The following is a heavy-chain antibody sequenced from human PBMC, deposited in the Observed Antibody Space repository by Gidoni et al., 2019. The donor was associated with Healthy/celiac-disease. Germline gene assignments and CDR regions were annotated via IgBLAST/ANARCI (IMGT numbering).Heavy chain of an antibody. J-gene: IGHJ4*02. D-gene: IGHD3-16*01. CDR2: ISSSSSYI. V-gene: IGHV3-21*01. CDR3: ARVEEGGPPPDPPDY. Sequence: EVQLVESGGGLVKPGGSLRLSCAASGFTFSSYSMNWVRQAPGKGLEWVSSISSSSSYIYYADSVKGRFTISRDNAKNSLYLQMNSLRAEDTAVYYCARVEEGGPPPDPPDYWGQGTLVTVSS. CDR1: GFTFSSYS.